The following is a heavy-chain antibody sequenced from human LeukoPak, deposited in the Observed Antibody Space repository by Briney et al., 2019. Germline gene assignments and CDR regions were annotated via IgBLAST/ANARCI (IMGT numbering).Heavy chain of an antibody. CDR2: INPSGGST. D-gene: IGHD1-7*01. Sequence: ASVKVSCKPSGYTFTSYYIHWMRQAPGQGLEWMGIINPSGGSTSYAQKFQGRVTMTRDTSTSTVYMELSSLRSEDTAVYYCARAGWNYGFYFHYYMDVWGKGTTITVSS. V-gene: IGHV1-46*01. J-gene: IGHJ6*03. CDR1: GYTFTSYY. CDR3: ARAGWNYGFYFHYYMDV.